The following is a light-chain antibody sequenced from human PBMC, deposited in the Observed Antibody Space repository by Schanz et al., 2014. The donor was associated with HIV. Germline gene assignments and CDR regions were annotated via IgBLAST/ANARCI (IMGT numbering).Light chain of an antibody. CDR1: SSDVGSYNL. J-gene: IGLJ1*01. CDR3: CSYAGSTTFYV. Sequence: LTQPRSVSGSPGQSVTISCTGTSSDVGSYNLVSWYQQYPGKVPKLMIYEVNKRPSGVSNRFSGSKSGNTASLTISGLQAEDEADYYCCSYAGSTTFYVFATGTKLTVL. CDR2: EVN. V-gene: IGLV2-23*02.